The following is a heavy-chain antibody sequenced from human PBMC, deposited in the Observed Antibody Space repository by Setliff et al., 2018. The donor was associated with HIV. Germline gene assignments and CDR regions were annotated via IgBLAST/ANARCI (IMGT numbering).Heavy chain of an antibody. Sequence: ASVKVSCKTSGYTFTSYDVHWVRQATGQGLEWMGYLNPKSGDTGSAQRFQDRLTITADTSVSTAYLELGSLRSDDTAVYYCATPMFPNYHDNSVLIDWGQGTPITVSS. CDR1: GYTFTSYD. J-gene: IGHJ1*01. D-gene: IGHD3-22*01. V-gene: IGHV1-8*03. CDR2: LNPKSGDT. CDR3: ATPMFPNYHDNSVLID.